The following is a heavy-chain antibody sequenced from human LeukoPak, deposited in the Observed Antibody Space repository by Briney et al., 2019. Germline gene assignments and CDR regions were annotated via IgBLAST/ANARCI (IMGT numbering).Heavy chain of an antibody. V-gene: IGHV4-38-2*02. CDR2: IYHSGST. Sequence: SETLSLTCTVSGYSISSGYYWGWIRQPPGKGLEWIGSIYHSGSTYYNPSLKSRVTISVDTSKNQFSLKLSSVTAADTAVYYCARMRIAAAGYSQYYYYYMDVWGKGTTVTVSS. D-gene: IGHD6-13*01. CDR3: ARMRIAAAGYSQYYYYYMDV. CDR1: GYSISSGYY. J-gene: IGHJ6*03.